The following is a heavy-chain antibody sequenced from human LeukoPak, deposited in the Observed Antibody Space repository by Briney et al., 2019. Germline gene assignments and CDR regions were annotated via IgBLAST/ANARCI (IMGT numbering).Heavy chain of an antibody. Sequence: ASVKFSCNASGYTFTYFYLHWVRQAPGRGPEWMGWINPNSGGTNYAQKFQGRVTMTRDTSISTVYMELSSLRSDDTAVYYCARGQNRDYSDYGRNYWGQGTLVTVSS. CDR2: INPNSGGT. J-gene: IGHJ4*02. D-gene: IGHD4-11*01. CDR3: ARGQNRDYSDYGRNY. V-gene: IGHV1-2*02. CDR1: GYTFTYFY.